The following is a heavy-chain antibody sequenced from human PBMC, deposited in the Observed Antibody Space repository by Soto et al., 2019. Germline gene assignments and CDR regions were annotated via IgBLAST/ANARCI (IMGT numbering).Heavy chain of an antibody. CDR1: GGTFSSYA. CDR3: ARYYFDSSGYYGSGRYAFDI. Sequence: ASVKVSCKASGGTFSSYAISWVRQAPGQGLEWMGGIIPIFGTANYAQKFQGRVTITADESTSTAYMELSSLRSEDTAVYYCARYYFDSSGYYGSGRYAFDIWGQGTMVTVSS. D-gene: IGHD3-22*01. V-gene: IGHV1-69*13. J-gene: IGHJ3*02. CDR2: IIPIFGTA.